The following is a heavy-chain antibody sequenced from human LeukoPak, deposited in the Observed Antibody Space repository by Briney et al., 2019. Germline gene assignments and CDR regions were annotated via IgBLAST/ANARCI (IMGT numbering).Heavy chain of an antibody. Sequence: GGSLRLSCAASGFTFSSYAMSWVRQAPGKGLDCVSAISGSGGSTYYADSVKGRFTISRDNSKNTLYLQMNSLRAEDTAVYYCAKAPPYLSGSYYIIDYWGQGTLVTVSS. D-gene: IGHD3-10*01. CDR3: AKAPPYLSGSYYIIDY. J-gene: IGHJ4*02. CDR1: GFTFSSYA. V-gene: IGHV3-23*01. CDR2: ISGSGGST.